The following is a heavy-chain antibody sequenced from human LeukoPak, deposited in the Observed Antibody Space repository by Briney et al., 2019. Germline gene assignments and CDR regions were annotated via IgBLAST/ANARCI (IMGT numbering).Heavy chain of an antibody. CDR1: GGSISSYY. V-gene: IGHV4-59*01. CDR3: ARQDYGGNCDY. Sequence: PSETLPLTCTVSGGSISSYYWSWIRQPPGKGLEWIGYIYYSGSTNYNPSLKSRVTISVDTSKNQFSLKLSSVTAADTAVYYCARQDYGGNCDYWGQGTLVTVSS. J-gene: IGHJ4*02. CDR2: IYYSGST. D-gene: IGHD4-23*01.